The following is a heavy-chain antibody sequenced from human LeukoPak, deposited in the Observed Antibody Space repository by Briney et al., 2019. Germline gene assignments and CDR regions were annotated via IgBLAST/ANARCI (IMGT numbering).Heavy chain of an antibody. V-gene: IGHV4-59*12. CDR2: IYYSGST. Sequence: SETLSLTCTVSGGSLSSYHWSWIRQPPGKGLEWIGYIYYSGSTNYNPSLKSRVTISVDTSKNQFSLKLSSVTAADTAVYYCARANRGDYTYWGQGTLVTVSS. CDR3: ARANRGDYTY. CDR1: GGSLSSYH. D-gene: IGHD4-17*01. J-gene: IGHJ4*02.